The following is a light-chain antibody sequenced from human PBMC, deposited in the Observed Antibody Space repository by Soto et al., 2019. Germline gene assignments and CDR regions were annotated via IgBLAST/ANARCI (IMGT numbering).Light chain of an antibody. CDR1: SSDIGGYNY. CDR2: EVS. CDR3: SSYTSSSNIV. J-gene: IGLJ1*01. Sequence: QSGLTQPASVSASPGQSIAISCTGASSDIGGYNYVSWYQQHPGKAPKLMIYEVSNRPSGVSDRFSGSKSGNTASLTVSGLQAEEEADYYCSSYTSSSNIVFGSGTKVAVL. V-gene: IGLV2-14*01.